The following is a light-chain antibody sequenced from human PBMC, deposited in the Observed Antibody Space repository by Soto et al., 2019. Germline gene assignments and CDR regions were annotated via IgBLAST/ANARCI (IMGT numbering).Light chain of an antibody. CDR1: QTISSS. CDR2: AAS. CDR3: QQSYSSPQMYT. Sequence: DIQMPQSPSSLSASVGDRVTITCRASQTISSSLNWYQQKPGKAPDLLIYAASTLQSGVPSRFSGSGSGSDFTLTISSLQPEDFATYYCQQSYSSPQMYTFGQGTRLEIK. V-gene: IGKV1-39*01. J-gene: IGKJ2*01.